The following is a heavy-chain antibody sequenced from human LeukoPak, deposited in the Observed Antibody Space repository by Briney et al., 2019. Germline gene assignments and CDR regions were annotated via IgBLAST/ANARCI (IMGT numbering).Heavy chain of an antibody. CDR3: ARLGTENAIDL. CDR1: GSGFTSFW. J-gene: IGHJ2*01. Sequence: GESLHISFQGSGSGFTSFWIIWVRQLPAKGLEWMGRIDPNDSYTNYRPSVQGDVTISAYKSTSTAYLQWSRLKASDTAIYYCARLGTENAIDLWGRGTLVTVSS. CDR2: IDPNDSYT. V-gene: IGHV5-10-1*01. D-gene: IGHD7-27*01.